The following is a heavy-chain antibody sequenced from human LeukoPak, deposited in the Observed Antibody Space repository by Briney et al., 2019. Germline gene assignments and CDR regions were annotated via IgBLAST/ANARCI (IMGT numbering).Heavy chain of an antibody. CDR2: IIPIFGTA. CDR3: ARDRGQLAEYYFDY. J-gene: IGHJ4*02. D-gene: IGHD6-13*01. Sequence: KXXGGTXISYAISXVRQAPGQGLEWMGGIIPIFGTANYAQKFQGRVTITTDESTSTAYMELSSLRSEDTAVYYCARDRGQLAEYYFDYWGQGTLVTVSS. V-gene: IGHV1-69*05. CDR1: GGTXISYA.